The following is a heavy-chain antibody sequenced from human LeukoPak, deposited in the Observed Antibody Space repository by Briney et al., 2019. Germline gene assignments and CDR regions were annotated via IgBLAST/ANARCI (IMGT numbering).Heavy chain of an antibody. Sequence: ASVTVSCTASGYTFTSYDINWVRQATGQGLEWMGWMNPNSGNTGYAQKFQGRVTMTRNTSISTAYMELSSLRSEDTAVYYCATTLRGDFWSGYQYYFDYWGQGTLVTVSS. D-gene: IGHD3-3*01. J-gene: IGHJ4*02. V-gene: IGHV1-8*01. CDR2: MNPNSGNT. CDR1: GYTFTSYD. CDR3: ATTLRGDFWSGYQYYFDY.